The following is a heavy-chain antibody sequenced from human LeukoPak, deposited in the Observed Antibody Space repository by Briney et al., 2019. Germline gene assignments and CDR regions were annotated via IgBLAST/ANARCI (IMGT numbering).Heavy chain of an antibody. D-gene: IGHD1-26*01. V-gene: IGHV3-33*01. J-gene: IGHJ4*02. CDR2: IWYDGSNK. Sequence: GGPLRLSCAASGFTFSSYGMHWVRQAPGKGLEWVAVIWYDGSNKYYADSVKGRFTISRDNSKNTLYLQMNSLRAEDTAVYYCARDGGGDTNPEQETRYYFDYWGQGTLVTVPS. CDR3: ARDGGGDTNPEQETRYYFDY. CDR1: GFTFSSYG.